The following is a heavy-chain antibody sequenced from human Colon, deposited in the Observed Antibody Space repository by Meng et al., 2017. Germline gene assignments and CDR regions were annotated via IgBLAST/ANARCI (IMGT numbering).Heavy chain of an antibody. CDR2: IIPIFGTA. CDR3: ASKRRAYYYDSSGYYSFDY. D-gene: IGHD3-22*01. J-gene: IGHJ4*02. Sequence: SVKVSCKASGGTFSSYAISWVRQAPGQGLEWMGGIIPIFGTANYAQKFQGRVTITADKSTSTAYMELSSLRSEDTAVYYCASKRRAYYYDSSGYYSFDYWGQGTLATVSS. V-gene: IGHV1-69*06. CDR1: GGTFSSYA.